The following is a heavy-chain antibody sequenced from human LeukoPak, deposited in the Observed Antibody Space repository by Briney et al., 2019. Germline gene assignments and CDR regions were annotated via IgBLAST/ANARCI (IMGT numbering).Heavy chain of an antibody. CDR3: ARHKAADCGGDCYSLGLWDAFDI. Sequence: PSETLSLTCTVSDGSISSSSYYWGWIRQPPGKGLEWIGSIYYSGSTYYNPSLKSRVTISVDTSKNQFSLKLSSVTAADTAVYCCARHKAADCGGDCYSLGLWDAFDIWGQGTMVTVSS. J-gene: IGHJ3*02. CDR2: IYYSGST. D-gene: IGHD2-21*02. CDR1: DGSISSSSYY. V-gene: IGHV4-39*01.